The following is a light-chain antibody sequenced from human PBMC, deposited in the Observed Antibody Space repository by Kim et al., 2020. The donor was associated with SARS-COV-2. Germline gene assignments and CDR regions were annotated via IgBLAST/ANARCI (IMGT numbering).Light chain of an antibody. CDR1: NSTIGDNF. CDR2: DNY. V-gene: IGLV1-51*01. Sequence: GQEVTNSCSKINSTIGDNFISWYQQFPGTAPKLLIYDNYKRPSGIPDRFSGSNSGTSATLDITGLQTGDEADYYCGTWDTTLAVVLFGGGTQLTVL. CDR3: GTWDTTLAVVL. J-gene: IGLJ2*01.